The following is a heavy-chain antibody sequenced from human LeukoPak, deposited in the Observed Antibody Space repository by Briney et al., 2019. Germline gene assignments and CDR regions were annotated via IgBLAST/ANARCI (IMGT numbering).Heavy chain of an antibody. J-gene: IGHJ4*02. CDR3: AGIRGSQDY. CDR2: IYYSGST. CDR1: GGSISSYY. V-gene: IGHV4-59*08. D-gene: IGHD3-3*01. Sequence: PSETLSLTCTVSGGSISSYYWSWIRQPPGKGLEWIGYIYYSGSTNYNPSLKSRVTISVDTSKSQFSLKLSSVTAADTAVYYCAGIRGSQDYWGQGTLVTVSS.